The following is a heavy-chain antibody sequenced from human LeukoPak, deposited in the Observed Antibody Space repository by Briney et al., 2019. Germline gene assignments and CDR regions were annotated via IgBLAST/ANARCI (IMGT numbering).Heavy chain of an antibody. CDR3: AREGLKNIHNPLGY. Sequence: SETLSLTCAVYGGSLSGYYWTWVRQPPGKGLEWIGEIKQSERTNYNPSLKSRVTISIDTSKNQFSLKLTSVTAADTAVYYCAREGLKNIHNPLGYWGQGTLVTVPS. CDR1: GGSLSGYY. D-gene: IGHD2/OR15-2a*01. V-gene: IGHV4-34*01. J-gene: IGHJ4*02. CDR2: IKQSERT.